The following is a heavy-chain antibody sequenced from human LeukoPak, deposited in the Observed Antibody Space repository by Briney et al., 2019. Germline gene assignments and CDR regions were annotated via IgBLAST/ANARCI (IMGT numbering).Heavy chain of an antibody. CDR2: IYYSGST. J-gene: IGHJ5*02. CDR1: GGSISSSSYY. CDR3: ARPYSSSGEDVIWFDP. Sequence: SETLSLTCTVSGGSISSSSYYLGWIRQPPGKGLEWIGSIYYSGSTYYNPSLKSRVTISVDTSKNQFSLKLSSVTAADTAVYYCARPYSSSGEDVIWFDPWGQGTLVTVSS. D-gene: IGHD6-6*01. V-gene: IGHV4-39*01.